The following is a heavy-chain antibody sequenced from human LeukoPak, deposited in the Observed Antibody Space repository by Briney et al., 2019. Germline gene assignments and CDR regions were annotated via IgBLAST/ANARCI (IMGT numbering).Heavy chain of an antibody. CDR2: IRNDAINE. Sequence: AGGSLRLSCAASGFSFSSYGMHWVRQAPGKGLEWVAFIRNDAINEYYADSVKGRFTVSRDNSKNTLYLQMNSLRAEDTAVYYCAKDRWSSSSPDYWGQGTLVTVSS. J-gene: IGHJ4*02. CDR3: AKDRWSSSSPDY. CDR1: GFSFSSYG. V-gene: IGHV3-30*02. D-gene: IGHD6-6*01.